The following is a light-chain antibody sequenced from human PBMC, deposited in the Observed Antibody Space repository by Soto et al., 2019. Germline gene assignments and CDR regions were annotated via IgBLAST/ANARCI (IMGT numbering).Light chain of an antibody. J-gene: IGKJ1*01. CDR2: DAS. CDR1: QSMNDW. CDR3: LRYNAFSQT. Sequence: DIQMTQSPSTLSASVGDRVTITCRASQSMNDWLAWYQQKPEKAPKVLIYDASSLQSGVPSRFSGSGSGTEFTLTIDSLQPDDVATYYCLRYNAFSQTFGQGTKVDIK. V-gene: IGKV1-5*01.